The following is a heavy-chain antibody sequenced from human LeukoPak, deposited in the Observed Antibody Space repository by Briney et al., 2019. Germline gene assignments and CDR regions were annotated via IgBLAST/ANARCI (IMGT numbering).Heavy chain of an antibody. Sequence: PSETLSLTCTVSGGSISSGGYYWSWIRQHPGKGLEWIGYIYYSGSTYYNPSLKSRVTISVDKSKNQFSLKLSSVTAADTAVYYCARVGSGGWFDPWGQGTLVTVSS. V-gene: IGHV4-31*03. D-gene: IGHD2-2*03. CDR2: IYYSGST. CDR3: ARVGSGGWFDP. CDR1: GGSISSGGYY. J-gene: IGHJ5*02.